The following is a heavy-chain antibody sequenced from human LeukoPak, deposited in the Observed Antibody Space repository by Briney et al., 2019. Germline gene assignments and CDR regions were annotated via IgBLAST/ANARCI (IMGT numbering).Heavy chain of an antibody. V-gene: IGHV3-30*04. D-gene: IGHD6-13*01. Sequence: GGSLRLSCAASGFTFGSYSMHWVRQAPGKGLEWVAVMSYDGSHRYYADSVRGRFTISRDNSKNTLYLQMNSLRAEDTAVYYCAKEDQPYSSSWYRRALNFDYWGQGTLVTVSS. CDR3: AKEDQPYSSSWYRRALNFDY. CDR1: GFTFGSYS. J-gene: IGHJ4*02. CDR2: MSYDGSHR.